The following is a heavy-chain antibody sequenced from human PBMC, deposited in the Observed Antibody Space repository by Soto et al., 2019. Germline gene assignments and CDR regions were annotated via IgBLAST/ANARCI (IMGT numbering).Heavy chain of an antibody. J-gene: IGHJ6*03. V-gene: IGHV1-69*02. CDR3: ASGKNCSSTSCYNDYYYYYMDV. CDR2: IIPILGIA. CDR1: GGTFSSYT. Sequence: QVQLVQSGAEVKKPGSSVKVSCKASGGTFSSYTISWVRQAPGQGLEWMGRIIPILGIANYAQKFQGRVTITADKSTSPAYMELSSLRSEDTAVYYCASGKNCSSTSCYNDYYYYYMDVWGKGTTVTVSS. D-gene: IGHD2-2*02.